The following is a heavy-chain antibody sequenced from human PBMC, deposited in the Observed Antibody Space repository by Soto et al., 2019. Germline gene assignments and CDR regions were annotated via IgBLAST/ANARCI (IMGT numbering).Heavy chain of an antibody. D-gene: IGHD6-13*01. V-gene: IGHV4-4*02. J-gene: IGHJ3*02. CDR3: ARDVSSSSYLSAPVYYFDI. Sequence: SETLSLTCAVSGGSISSSNWWSWVRQPPVKGLEWIGEIYHSGSTNYNPSLKSRVTISVDKSKNQFSLKLSSVTAADTAVYYCARDVSSSSYLSAPVYYFDIWGQGTMVTVSS. CDR1: GGSISSSNW. CDR2: IYHSGST.